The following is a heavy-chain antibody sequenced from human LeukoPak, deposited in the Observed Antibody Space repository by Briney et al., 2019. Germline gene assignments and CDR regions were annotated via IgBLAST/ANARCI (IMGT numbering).Heavy chain of an antibody. Sequence: GGSLRLSCAASGFTFSDYYMSWIRQAPGKGLEWLSYISSSSTYTKYADSVKGRFTISRDNAKNSLYLQMASLRAEDTAVYYCAKYYYISGTYQAFDYWGQGTLVTVSS. D-gene: IGHD3-10*01. V-gene: IGHV3-11*06. CDR2: ISSSSTYT. J-gene: IGHJ4*02. CDR1: GFTFSDYY. CDR3: AKYYYISGTYQAFDY.